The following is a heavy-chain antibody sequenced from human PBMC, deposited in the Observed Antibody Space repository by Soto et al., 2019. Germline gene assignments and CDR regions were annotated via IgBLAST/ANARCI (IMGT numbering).Heavy chain of an antibody. Sequence: SETLSLTCAVYGGSFSGYYWSWIRQPPGKGLEWIGEINHSGSTNYNPSLKSRVTISVDTSKNQFSLKLSSVTAADTAVYYCARGSLAYYFDYWGQGTLVTVSS. CDR1: GGSFSGYY. V-gene: IGHV4-34*01. D-gene: IGHD5-12*01. J-gene: IGHJ4*02. CDR2: INHSGST. CDR3: ARGSLAYYFDY.